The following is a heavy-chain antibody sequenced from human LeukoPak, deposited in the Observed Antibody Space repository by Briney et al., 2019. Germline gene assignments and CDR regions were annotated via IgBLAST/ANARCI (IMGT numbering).Heavy chain of an antibody. J-gene: IGHJ5*02. Sequence: PGGSLRLSCAASGFTFSSYWMSWVRQAPGKGLEWVSGISGGGSSTYDADSVMGRFTISRDNSKNTLYLQMNSLRAEDTAVYYCAKDGTSGWYVGNWFDPWGQGTLVTVSS. CDR2: ISGGGSST. CDR3: AKDGTSGWYVGNWFDP. D-gene: IGHD6-19*01. V-gene: IGHV3-23*01. CDR1: GFTFSSYW.